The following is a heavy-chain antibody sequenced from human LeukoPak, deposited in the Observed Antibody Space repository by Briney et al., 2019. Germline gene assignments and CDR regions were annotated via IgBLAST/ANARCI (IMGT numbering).Heavy chain of an antibody. CDR2: ISSSSSYI. D-gene: IGHD5-18*01. CDR3: ASRTAMDDYYYYMDV. CDR1: GFTFSSYS. V-gene: IGHV3-21*01. Sequence: GGSLRLSCAASGFTFSSYSMNWVRQAPGKGLEWVSSISSSSSYIYYADSVKGRFTISRDNAKNSLYLQMNSLRAEDTAVYYCASRTAMDDYYYYMDVWGKGTTVTVSS. J-gene: IGHJ6*03.